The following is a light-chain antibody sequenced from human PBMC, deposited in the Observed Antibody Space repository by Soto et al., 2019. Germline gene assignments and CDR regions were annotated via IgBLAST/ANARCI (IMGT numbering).Light chain of an antibody. V-gene: IGLV2-14*01. CDR2: EVS. CDR1: SSDIGGYKY. J-gene: IGLJ1*01. Sequence: QSVLTQPASVSGFPGQSITISCTGTSSDIGGYKYVSWYQQHPGKAPKVMIYEVSNRPSGVSNRFSGSKSGNTASLTISGLQAEDEADYYCSSYTSSSTPYVFGTGTKVTVL. CDR3: SSYTSSSTPYV.